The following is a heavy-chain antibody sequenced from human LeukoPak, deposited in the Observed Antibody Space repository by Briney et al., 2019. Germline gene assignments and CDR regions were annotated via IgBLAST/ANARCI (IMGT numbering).Heavy chain of an antibody. CDR3: ARDQRWVTIFGVAKKEDAFDI. V-gene: IGHV4-4*07. D-gene: IGHD3-3*01. Sequence: PSETLSLTCTVSGGSISSYYWSWIRQPAGKGLEWIGRIYTSGSTNYNPSLKGRVTMSVDTSKNQFSLKLSSVTAADTAVYYCARDQRWVTIFGVAKKEDAFDIWGQGTMVTVSS. J-gene: IGHJ3*02. CDR1: GGSISSYY. CDR2: IYTSGST.